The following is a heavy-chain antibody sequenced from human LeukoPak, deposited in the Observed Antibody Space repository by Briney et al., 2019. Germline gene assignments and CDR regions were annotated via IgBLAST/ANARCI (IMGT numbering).Heavy chain of an antibody. CDR1: GGTFSNFA. D-gene: IGHD3-22*01. J-gene: IGHJ4*02. Sequence: SVKVSCKASGGTFSNFAISWVRQAPGQGLEWMGGIVPMFGAADYAQKFRGRVTITADESTNTVYLELSSLRSEDTAVYYCARTPPGYYDSSGYLYYFDYWGQGTLVTVSS. CDR2: IVPMFGAA. CDR3: ARTPPGYYDSSGYLYYFDY. V-gene: IGHV1-69*13.